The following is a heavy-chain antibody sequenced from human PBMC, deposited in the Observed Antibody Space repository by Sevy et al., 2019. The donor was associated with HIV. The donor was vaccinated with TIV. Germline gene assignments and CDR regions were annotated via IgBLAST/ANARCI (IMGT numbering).Heavy chain of an antibody. Sequence: GGSLRLSCSVSGITVSSSYMSWVRQTPGKGLEWVSVIFSGGGTSHADSVKGRFSIPRDDSENTVYLQMKSLRAEDTGTYYCATEEYTSSWITGWFDAWGQGTLVTVSS. CDR2: IFSGGGT. CDR3: ATEEYTSSWITGWFDA. D-gene: IGHD2-2*01. CDR1: GITVSSSY. V-gene: IGHV3-53*01. J-gene: IGHJ5*02.